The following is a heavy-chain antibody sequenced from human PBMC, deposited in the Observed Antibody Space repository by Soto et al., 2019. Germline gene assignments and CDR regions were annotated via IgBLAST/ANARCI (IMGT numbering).Heavy chain of an antibody. J-gene: IGHJ6*02. CDR2: ISYDGSNK. D-gene: IGHD4-17*01. Sequence: GGSLRLSCAATGFTFRSYGMHWVRQAPGKGLEWVTVISYDGSNKYYADSVKGRFTISRDNSKNMLYLQMNSLRADDMEVYYCAKDRGSYGGNRAAYYYYGMDVWGQGT. CDR3: AKDRGSYGGNRAAYYYYGMDV. V-gene: IGHV3-30*18. CDR1: GFTFRSYG.